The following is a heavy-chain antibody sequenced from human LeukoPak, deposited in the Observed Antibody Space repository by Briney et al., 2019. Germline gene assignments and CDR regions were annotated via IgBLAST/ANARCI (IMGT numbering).Heavy chain of an antibody. CDR3: ARDTQHCSSTSCYNWFDP. D-gene: IGHD2-2*01. Sequence: SETLSLTCTVSGGSISSSSYYWGWIRQPPGKGLEWIGSIYYSGSTYYNPSLKSRVTISVDTSKNQFSLKLSSVTAADTAVYYCARDTQHCSSTSCYNWFDPWGQGTLVTVSS. CDR2: IYYSGST. J-gene: IGHJ5*02. V-gene: IGHV4-39*07. CDR1: GGSISSSSYY.